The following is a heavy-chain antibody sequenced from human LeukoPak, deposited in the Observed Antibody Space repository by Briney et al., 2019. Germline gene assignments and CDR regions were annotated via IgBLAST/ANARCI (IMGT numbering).Heavy chain of an antibody. D-gene: IGHD6-13*01. CDR2: ISGSGGST. CDR1: GLTFVSYA. Sequence: GRSLRLACSDSGLTFVSYAMSWGRQAPRKKLKWVSAISGSGGSTYYADSVKGRFTISRDNSKNTLYLQMNSLRAEDTAVYYCAAGTSEHHPDYWGQGTLVTVSS. CDR3: AAGTSEHHPDY. J-gene: IGHJ4*02. V-gene: IGHV3-23*01.